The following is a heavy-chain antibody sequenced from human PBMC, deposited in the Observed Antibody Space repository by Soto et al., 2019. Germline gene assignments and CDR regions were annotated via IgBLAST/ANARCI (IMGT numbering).Heavy chain of an antibody. J-gene: IGHJ6*03. Sequence: TSETLSLTCTVSGGSISSSSYYWGWIRQPPGKGLEWIGSIYYSGSTYYNPSLKSRVTISVDTSKNQFSLKLSSVTAADTAVYYCGTIFRGTNYYYMDVWGKGTTVTVSS. CDR1: GGSISSSSYY. V-gene: IGHV4-39*01. D-gene: IGHD3-3*01. CDR3: GTIFRGTNYYYMDV. CDR2: IYYSGST.